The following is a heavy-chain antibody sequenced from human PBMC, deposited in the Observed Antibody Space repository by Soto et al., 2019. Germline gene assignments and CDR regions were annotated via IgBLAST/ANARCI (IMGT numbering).Heavy chain of an antibody. Sequence: SETLSLTCAVYGGSFSGYYWSWIRQPPGKGLEWIGEINHSGRTNYNPSLKSQVTISVDTSKNQFSLKLSSVTAADTAVYYCARGSGYCSGGSCSYYYYYMDVWGKGTTVTVSS. CDR3: ARGSGYCSGGSCSYYYYYMDV. V-gene: IGHV4-34*01. J-gene: IGHJ6*03. D-gene: IGHD2-15*01. CDR2: INHSGRT. CDR1: GGSFSGYY.